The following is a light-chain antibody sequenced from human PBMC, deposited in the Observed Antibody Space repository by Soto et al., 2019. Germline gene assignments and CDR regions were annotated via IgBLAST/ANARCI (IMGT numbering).Light chain of an antibody. J-gene: IGLJ3*02. CDR3: CSYAGSSTWV. CDR2: EGS. Sequence: QSALTQPASVSGSPGQSITISCTGTSSDVGNYDLVSWYQQHPGKAPKLMIYEGSKRPSGVLNRFSGSKSGNTASLTISGLQAVDEADYYCCSYAGSSTWVFGGGTKLTVL. V-gene: IGLV2-23*01. CDR1: SSDVGNYDL.